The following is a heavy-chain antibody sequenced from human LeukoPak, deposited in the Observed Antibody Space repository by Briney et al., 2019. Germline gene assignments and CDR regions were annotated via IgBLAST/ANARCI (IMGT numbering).Heavy chain of an antibody. CDR1: GFTFSSYA. Sequence: GGSLRLSCAASGFTFSSYAMSWVRQAPGKGLEWVSAISGSGGSTYYADSVKGRFTISRDNSKNTLYLQMNSLRPEDTALYYCATNRDNGHYFDYWGQGTLVTVSS. V-gene: IGHV3-23*01. CDR2: ISGSGGST. CDR3: ATNRDNGHYFDY. J-gene: IGHJ4*02. D-gene: IGHD5-24*01.